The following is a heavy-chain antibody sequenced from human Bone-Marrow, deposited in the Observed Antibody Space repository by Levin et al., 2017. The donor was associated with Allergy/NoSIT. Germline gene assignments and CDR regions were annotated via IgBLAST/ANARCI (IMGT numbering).Heavy chain of an antibody. D-gene: IGHD3-3*02. CDR3: ARDFSQHFCIDS. CDR1: GFSLGYYS. J-gene: IGHJ4*02. Sequence: TGGSLRLSCAASGFSLGYYSMNWVRQAPGKGLQWLAYINDVSTYIEYADSVRGRITISRDNGKNSLFLQMSSLSAEDTAVYYCARDFSQHFCIDSWGQGTLVTVSS. V-gene: IGHV3-21*05. CDR2: INDVSTYI.